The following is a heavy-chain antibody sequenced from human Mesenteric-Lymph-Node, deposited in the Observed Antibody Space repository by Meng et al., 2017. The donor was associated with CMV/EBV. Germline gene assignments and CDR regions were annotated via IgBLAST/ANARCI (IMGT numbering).Heavy chain of an antibody. CDR3: ARGPNTIYGVLYYAGLDV. Sequence: GGSLRLSCAASEFTFSSYGMNWVRQAPGKGLEWVAFIRYDGSYKYYADSVQGRFIISRDNSKNTLSLQMHSLRAEDTAVYYCARGPNTIYGVLYYAGLDVWGLGTTVTVSS. CDR2: IRYDGSYK. CDR1: EFTFSSYG. V-gene: IGHV3-30*02. J-gene: IGHJ6*02. D-gene: IGHD3-3*01.